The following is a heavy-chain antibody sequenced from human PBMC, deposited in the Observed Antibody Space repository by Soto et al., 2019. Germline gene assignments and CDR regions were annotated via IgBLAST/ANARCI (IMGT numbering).Heavy chain of an antibody. CDR2: IRSKAYGGTT. CDR3: TRDLRGANVIIQLCWAY. D-gene: IGHD5-18*01. V-gene: IGHV3-49*03. Sequence: GGSLRLSCTASGFTFGDYAMSWFRQAPGKGLEWVGFIRSKAYGGTTEYAASVKGRFTISRDDSKSIAYLQMNSLKTEDTAVYYCTRDLRGANVIIQLCWAYWGQGTLVTVSS. J-gene: IGHJ4*02. CDR1: GFTFGDYA.